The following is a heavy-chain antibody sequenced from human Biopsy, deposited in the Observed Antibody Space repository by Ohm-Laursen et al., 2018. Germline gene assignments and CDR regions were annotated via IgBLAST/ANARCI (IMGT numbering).Heavy chain of an antibody. CDR2: INTDGTTT. J-gene: IGHJ3*02. CDR3: ARDDTSGGVAFDI. CDR1: GFTFSTYW. V-gene: IGHV3-74*01. D-gene: IGHD3-22*01. Sequence: SLRLSCTASGFTFSTYWMHWVRQVPGKGLVWVSRINTDGTTTTHADSVRGRFTISRDSAKNTPYLQMTSLRAEDTAFYYCARDDTSGGVAFDIWGRGTMVTVSS.